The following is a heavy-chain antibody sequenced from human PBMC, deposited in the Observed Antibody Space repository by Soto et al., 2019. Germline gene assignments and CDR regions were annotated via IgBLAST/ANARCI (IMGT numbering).Heavy chain of an antibody. CDR1: GGSISSYY. Sequence: ETLSLTCTVSGGSISSYYWSWIRQPPGKGLEWIGYIYYSGSTNYNPSLKSRVTISVDTSKNQFSLKLSSVTAADTAVYYCARDGEAAAGTSWFDPWGQGTLVTVSS. V-gene: IGHV4-59*01. CDR3: ARDGEAAAGTSWFDP. J-gene: IGHJ5*02. D-gene: IGHD6-13*01. CDR2: IYYSGST.